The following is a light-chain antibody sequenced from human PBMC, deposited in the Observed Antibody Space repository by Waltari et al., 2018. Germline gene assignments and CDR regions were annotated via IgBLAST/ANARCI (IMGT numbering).Light chain of an antibody. CDR2: AAS. J-gene: IGKJ1*01. CDR1: QSISRY. CDR3: QNHERLPAM. Sequence: EIVLPPSPGTLSSSPGVRATLSCRASQSISRYLAWYQQKPGQAPRLLIYAASSRATGIPDRFSGSGSGTDFSLTISRLEPEDFAVYYCQNHERLPAMFGQGTKVEIK. V-gene: IGKV3-20*01.